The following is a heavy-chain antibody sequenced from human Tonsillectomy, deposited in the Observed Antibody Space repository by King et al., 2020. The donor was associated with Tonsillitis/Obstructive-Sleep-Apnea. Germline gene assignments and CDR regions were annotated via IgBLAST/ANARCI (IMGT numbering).Heavy chain of an antibody. CDR3: AGGGAYGRLDY. Sequence: QLVQSGAEVIQPGESLRISCKGSGYSFTINWISWVRQMPGKGLEWMGRIDPSVSYPNYSPSFQGHVTISADKAISTAYLQWSGLKASDTAMYYCAGGGAYGRLDYWGQGTLVTVSS. J-gene: IGHJ4*02. V-gene: IGHV5-10-1*01. D-gene: IGHD4-17*01. CDR1: GYSFTINW. CDR2: IDPSVSYP.